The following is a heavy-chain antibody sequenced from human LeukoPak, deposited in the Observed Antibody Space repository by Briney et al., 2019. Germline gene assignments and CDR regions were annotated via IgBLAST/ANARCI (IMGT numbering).Heavy chain of an antibody. V-gene: IGHV3-30*03. D-gene: IGHD2-2*01. CDR2: ISYDGSNK. CDR3: AREYCSSTSCYFNYYYGMDV. Sequence: GGSLRLSCAASGFTFSSYGMHWVRQALGKGLEWVAVISYDGSNKYYADSVKGRFTISRDNSKNTLYLQMNSLRPEDTAVYYCAREYCSSTSCYFNYYYGMDVWGQGTTVTVSS. J-gene: IGHJ6*02. CDR1: GFTFSSYG.